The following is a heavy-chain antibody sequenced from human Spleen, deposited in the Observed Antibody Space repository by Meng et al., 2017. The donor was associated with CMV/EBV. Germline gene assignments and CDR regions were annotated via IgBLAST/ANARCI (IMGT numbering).Heavy chain of an antibody. CDR1: FSVYA. CDR2: ISGSGGST. CDR3: AKGSKSGYSYTYGWYFDY. V-gene: IGHV3-23*01. D-gene: IGHD5-18*01. Sequence: FSVYAMSWVRQAPGKGLEWVSAISGSGGSTYYADSVKGRFTISRDNSKNTLYLQMNSLRAEDTAVFYCAKGSKSGYSYTYGWYFDYWGQGTLVTVSS. J-gene: IGHJ4*02.